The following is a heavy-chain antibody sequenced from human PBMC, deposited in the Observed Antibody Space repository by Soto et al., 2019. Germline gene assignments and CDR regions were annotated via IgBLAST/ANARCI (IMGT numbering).Heavy chain of an antibody. J-gene: IGHJ6*02. V-gene: IGHV1-69*02. Sequence: ASVKVSCKASGYTFTSYTISWVRQAPGQGLEWMGRIIPILGMANYAQKFQGRVTITADKSTSTAYMELSSLRSEDTAVYYCARARITMVRGVISYYGMDVWGQGTTVTVSS. D-gene: IGHD3-10*01. CDR1: GYTFTSYT. CDR3: ARARITMVRGVISYYGMDV. CDR2: IIPILGMA.